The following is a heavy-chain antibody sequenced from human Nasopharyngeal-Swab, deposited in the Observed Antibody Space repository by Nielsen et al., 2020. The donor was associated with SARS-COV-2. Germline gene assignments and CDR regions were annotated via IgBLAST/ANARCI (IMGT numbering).Heavy chain of an antibody. J-gene: IGHJ6*02. D-gene: IGHD4-17*01. CDR1: GGSISSYY. V-gene: IGHV4-59*01. Sequence: SETLSLTCTVSGGSISSYYWSWIRQPPGKGLEWIGYIYYSGSTNYNPSLKSRVTISVDTSKNQFSLKLSSVTAADTAVYYCAREREYYGDYVGEIFYYGMDVWGQGTTVTVSS. CDR3: AREREYYGDYVGEIFYYGMDV. CDR2: IYYSGST.